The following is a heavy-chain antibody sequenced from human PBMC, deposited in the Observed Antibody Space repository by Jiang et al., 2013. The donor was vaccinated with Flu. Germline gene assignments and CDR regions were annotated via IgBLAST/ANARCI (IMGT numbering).Heavy chain of an antibody. Sequence: GSGLVKPSETLSLTCSVSGYSISSGYYWGWIRQPPGKGLEWIGSIYHSGMTYYNPSLKSRVTISVDTSKNQFSLKLSSVTAADTAVYYCARDPNMYYFDSSGNYRNWFDPVGPGNSWSPSP. CDR2: IYHSGMT. V-gene: IGHV4-38-2*02. CDR1: GYSISSGYY. D-gene: IGHD3-22*01. CDR3: ARDPNMYYFDSSGNYRNWFDP. J-gene: IGHJ5*02.